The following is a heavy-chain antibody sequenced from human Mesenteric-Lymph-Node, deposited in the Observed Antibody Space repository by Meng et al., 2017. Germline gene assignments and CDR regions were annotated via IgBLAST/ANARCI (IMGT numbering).Heavy chain of an antibody. J-gene: IGHJ5*02. CDR2: IYTSGST. Sequence: SETLSLTCTASGGSISSYYWSWIRQPAGKGLEWIGRIYTSGSTNYNPSLKSRVTVSVDTSKNPFALKLSSVTAADTAVYYCARDTVKWQQLVRFDPWGQGTLVTVSS. D-gene: IGHD6-13*01. CDR1: GGSISSYY. V-gene: IGHV4-4*07. CDR3: ARDTVKWQQLVRFDP.